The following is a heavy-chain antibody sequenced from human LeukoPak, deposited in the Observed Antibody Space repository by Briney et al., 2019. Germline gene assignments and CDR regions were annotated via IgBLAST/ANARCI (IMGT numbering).Heavy chain of an antibody. CDR1: GFTFTDYW. J-gene: IGHJ4*01. CDR3: ARDGTAPGLYFDL. V-gene: IGHV3-7*01. D-gene: IGHD6-13*01. Sequence: GGSLRLSCAISGFTFTDYWMNWVRQAPGKGPEWVASIRQDGGEKYYLDSVKGRFTISRDNTKDSLYLQLSALRAEDTAVYYCARDGTAPGLYFDLWGQGTLVTVS. CDR2: IRQDGGEK.